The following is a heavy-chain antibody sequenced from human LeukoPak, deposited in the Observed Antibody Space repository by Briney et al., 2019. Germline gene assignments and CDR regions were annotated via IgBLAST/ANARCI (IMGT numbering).Heavy chain of an antibody. J-gene: IGHJ4*02. V-gene: IGHV3-7*01. CDR2: IKADGGEK. CDR3: ARGGAARPDF. Sequence: ETLSLTCTVSGDSISTSNSYWGWIRQPPGKGLEWVAKIKADGGEKDHVASVKGRFTISRDNAKNSLYLQMNSLRVEDTAVYYCARGGAARPDFWGQGTLVTVSS. D-gene: IGHD6-6*01. CDR1: GDSISTSNSY.